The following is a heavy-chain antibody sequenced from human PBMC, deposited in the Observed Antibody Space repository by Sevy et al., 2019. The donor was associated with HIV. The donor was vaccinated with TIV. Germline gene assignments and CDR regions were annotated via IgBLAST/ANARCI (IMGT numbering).Heavy chain of an antibody. Sequence: GGSLRLSCAASGFTFDDYVMHWVRQAPGKGLEWVSGISWNSGSIGYADSVKGRFTISRDNAKNSLYLQMNSLRAEDTALYYCAKDIRGAARRPYYYYYYGMDVWGQGTTVTVSS. CDR3: AKDIRGAARRPYYYYYYGMDV. V-gene: IGHV3-9*01. CDR2: ISWNSGSI. CDR1: GFTFDDYV. D-gene: IGHD6-6*01. J-gene: IGHJ6*02.